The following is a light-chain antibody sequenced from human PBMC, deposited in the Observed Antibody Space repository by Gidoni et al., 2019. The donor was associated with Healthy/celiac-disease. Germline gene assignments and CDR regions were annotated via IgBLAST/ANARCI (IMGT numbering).Light chain of an antibody. J-gene: IGKJ1*01. CDR1: QRFSSSY. V-gene: IGKV3-20*01. CDR2: GSS. Sequence: ESGLTQSPGTLSLSPGESATLSCKASQRFSSSYFACYQQQPGQAPRLLFYGSSIRATAIPDRCSGGGGGAVFTLTSSMLDHEDVAVYYCQHYGPGKATFGQGTKVEIK. CDR3: QHYGPGKAT.